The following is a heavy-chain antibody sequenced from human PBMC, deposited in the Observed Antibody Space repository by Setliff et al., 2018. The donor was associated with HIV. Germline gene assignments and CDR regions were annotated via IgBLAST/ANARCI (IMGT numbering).Heavy chain of an antibody. V-gene: IGHV4-34*01. D-gene: IGHD3-16*01. CDR2: INHSGST. CDR1: GGSFSGYY. Sequence: SETLSLTCAVYGGSFSGYYWTWIRQPPGKGLEWIGEINHSGSTNYNPSLQSRVIIAVDTSRNQFSLRVNSVTAADTAVYYCARWGDPPIKAFDIWGQGTMVTVSS. J-gene: IGHJ3*02. CDR3: ARWGDPPIKAFDI.